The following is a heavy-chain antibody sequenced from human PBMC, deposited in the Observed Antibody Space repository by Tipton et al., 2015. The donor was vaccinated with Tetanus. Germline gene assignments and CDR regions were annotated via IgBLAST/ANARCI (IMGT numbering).Heavy chain of an antibody. J-gene: IGHJ4*02. CDR2: ISSSGDSP. D-gene: IGHD1-20*01. V-gene: IGHV3-11*01. CDR3: AFRTNWRFSRGFDC. Sequence: SLRLSCAASGFIFSDYYMAWIRQAPGKGPEWVAHISSSGDSPYYIDSVKGRFIISRDNARRSVFLQMNSLRIDDTAVYYCAFRTNWRFSRGFDCWGQGILVTVSS. CDR1: GFIFSDYY.